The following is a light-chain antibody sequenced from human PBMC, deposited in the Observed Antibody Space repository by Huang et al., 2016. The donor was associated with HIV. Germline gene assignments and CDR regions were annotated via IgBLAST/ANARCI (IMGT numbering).Light chain of an antibody. J-gene: IGKJ2*01. Sequence: EIVMTQSPATLSVSPGERATLSCRASQTVSSNLPWYQQKPGQAPRLLIYAASTRATDIPARFSGSGSGTEFTLTISSLQSEDFAVYYCQHYRVWPPVYTFGQGTKLEIE. CDR2: AAS. V-gene: IGKV3-15*01. CDR1: QTVSSN. CDR3: QHYRVWPPVYT.